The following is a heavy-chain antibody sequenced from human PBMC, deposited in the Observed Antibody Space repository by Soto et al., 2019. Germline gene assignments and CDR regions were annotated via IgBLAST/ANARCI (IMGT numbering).Heavy chain of an antibody. CDR3: AREGWYSSGNDAFDI. J-gene: IGHJ3*02. D-gene: IGHD6-19*01. V-gene: IGHV3-7*05. Sequence: PGGSLRLSCAASGFTFSSYWMSWVRQAPGKGLEWVANIKQDGSEKYYVDSVKGRFTISRDNAKNSLYLQMNSLRAEDTAVYYCAREGWYSSGNDAFDIWGQGTMVTVSS. CDR2: IKQDGSEK. CDR1: GFTFSSYW.